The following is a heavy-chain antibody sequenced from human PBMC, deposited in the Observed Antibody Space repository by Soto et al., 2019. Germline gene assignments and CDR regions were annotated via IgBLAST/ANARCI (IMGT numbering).Heavy chain of an antibody. CDR1: GFTFSSYA. J-gene: IGHJ4*02. Sequence: EVQLLESGGGLVQPGGSLRLSCAASGFTFSSYAMSWVRQAPGKGLEWVSVISGSGGRTYYADSVKGRFTISRDNSKNTLYLQMNSLRAEDTAVSYCAKGGSLSAMVTFDYWGQGTLVTVSS. CDR2: ISGSGGRT. V-gene: IGHV3-23*01. CDR3: AKGGSLSAMVTFDY. D-gene: IGHD5-18*01.